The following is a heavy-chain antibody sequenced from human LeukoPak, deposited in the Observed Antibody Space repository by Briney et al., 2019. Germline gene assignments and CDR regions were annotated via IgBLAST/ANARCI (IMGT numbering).Heavy chain of an antibody. D-gene: IGHD4-17*01. V-gene: IGHV3-7*01. Sequence: GGSLRLSCTASGFTFGDYAMSWFRQAPGKGLEWVANVKQDGSEKYYVDSVKGRFTISRDNAKNSLYLQMNSLRAEDTAVYYCARESVTDYGDYTSVPYFDYWGQGTLVTVSS. CDR2: VKQDGSEK. J-gene: IGHJ4*02. CDR3: ARESVTDYGDYTSVPYFDY. CDR1: GFTFGDYA.